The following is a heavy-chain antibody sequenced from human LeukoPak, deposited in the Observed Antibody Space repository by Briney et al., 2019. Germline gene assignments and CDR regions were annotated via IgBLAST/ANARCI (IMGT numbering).Heavy chain of an antibody. D-gene: IGHD2-2*01. CDR1: GGTFSSYA. J-gene: IGHJ3*02. CDR3: ARGYCSSTSCYSFRSDYGDPVGAFDI. CDR2: IIPILGTA. V-gene: IGHV1-69*01. Sequence: SVKVSCKASGGTFSSYAISWVRQAPGQGLEWMGGIIPILGTANYAQKFQGRVTITADESTSTAYMELSSLRSEDTAVYYCARGYCSSTSCYSFRSDYGDPVGAFDIWGQGTMVTVSS.